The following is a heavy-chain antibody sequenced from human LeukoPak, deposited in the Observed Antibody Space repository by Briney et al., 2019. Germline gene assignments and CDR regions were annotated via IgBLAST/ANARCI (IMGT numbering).Heavy chain of an antibody. CDR3: ARKRGYSYGNFDY. D-gene: IGHD5-18*01. Sequence: GXXLRLSCAASGFTVSSNYMSWVRQAPGKGLEWVSVIYSGGSTYYSDSVKGGFTISRDNSKNTMYLQMNSLRAEDTAVYYCARKRGYSYGNFDYWGQGTLVTVSS. J-gene: IGHJ4*02. CDR2: IYSGGST. V-gene: IGHV3-66*02. CDR1: GFTVSSNY.